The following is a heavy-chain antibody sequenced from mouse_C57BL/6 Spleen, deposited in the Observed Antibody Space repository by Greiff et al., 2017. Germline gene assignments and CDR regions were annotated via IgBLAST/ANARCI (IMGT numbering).Heavy chain of an antibody. Sequence: VQLQQSGAELMKPGASVKLSCKATGYTFTGYWIEWVKQRPGHGLEWIGEILPGSGSTNYNEKFKGKATFTADTSSNTAYIQLSSLTTEDSAIYYCARYPNDYGSSGGYDMDYWGQGTTVTVSS. J-gene: IGHJ4*01. CDR3: ARYPNDYGSSGGYDMDY. CDR1: GYTFTGYW. D-gene: IGHD1-1*01. V-gene: IGHV1-9*01. CDR2: ILPGSGST.